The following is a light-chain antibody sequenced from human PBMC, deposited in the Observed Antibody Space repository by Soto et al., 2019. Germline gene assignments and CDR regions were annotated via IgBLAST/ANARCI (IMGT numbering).Light chain of an antibody. V-gene: IGLV2-14*01. J-gene: IGLJ1*01. CDR2: DVS. Sequence: QSALTQPASVSGSPGQPITISCTGTNSDVGGYNYVAWYQQHAGKAPKLMMYDVSNRPSGVSNRFSGSKSGNTASLTISGLQAEDEADYYCSSYAGSSTVFGTGTKVTVL. CDR1: NSDVGGYNY. CDR3: SSYAGSSTV.